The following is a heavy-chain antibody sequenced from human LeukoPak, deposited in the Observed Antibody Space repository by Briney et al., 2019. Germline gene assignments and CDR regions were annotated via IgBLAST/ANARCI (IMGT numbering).Heavy chain of an antibody. J-gene: IGHJ4*02. D-gene: IGHD1-26*01. Sequence: GGSLRLSCLTSGFTFSTNAMSWARQAPGKGLEWISGISGSGASTYYADSVTGRFTISRDNSRNTLYLQMNSLRGDDTAVYYCAKDVGKWESLHFFDYWGQGTLVTVSS. V-gene: IGHV3-23*01. CDR1: GFTFSTNA. CDR3: AKDVGKWESLHFFDY. CDR2: ISGSGAST.